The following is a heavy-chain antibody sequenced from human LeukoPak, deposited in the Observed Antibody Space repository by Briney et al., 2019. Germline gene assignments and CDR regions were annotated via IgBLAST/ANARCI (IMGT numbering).Heavy chain of an antibody. J-gene: IGHJ2*01. Sequence: PSETLSLTCTVSGGSISSYYWSWIRQPPGKGLEWIGYMYHSGNTNYNPSLKSRVTISVDTSKNQFSLKLTSVTAADTAVYYCARDPHDYADSRRPWYFDLWSRGTLVTVSS. CDR3: ARDPHDYADSRRPWYFDL. D-gene: IGHD4-17*01. CDR1: GGSISSYY. CDR2: MYHSGNT. V-gene: IGHV4-59*01.